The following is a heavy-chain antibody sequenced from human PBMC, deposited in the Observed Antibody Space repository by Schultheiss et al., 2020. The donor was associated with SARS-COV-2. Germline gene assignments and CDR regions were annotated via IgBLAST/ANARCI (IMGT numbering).Heavy chain of an antibody. CDR2: INHSGST. V-gene: IGHV4-39*07. Sequence: SETLSLTCTVSGGSISSGGYYWSWIRQPPGKGLEWIGEINHSGSTNYNPSLKSRVTISVDTSKNQFSLKLSSVTAADTAVYYCARDPLRLRYFDPWGQGTLVTVSS. D-gene: IGHD4-17*01. CDR1: GGSISSGGYY. CDR3: ARDPLRLRYFDP. J-gene: IGHJ5*02.